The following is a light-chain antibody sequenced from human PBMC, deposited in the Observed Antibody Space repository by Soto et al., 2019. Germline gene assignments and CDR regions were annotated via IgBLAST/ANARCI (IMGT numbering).Light chain of an antibody. Sequence: EIQMTQSPSTLSASVGDRVTITCRASENVNTWLAWYQQKPGKAPTLVIYDASRLEGGVPSRFSGSGSGTDVTLTINSLQPDDFVTYYCQQYKTYPLTFGQGTKVEI. CDR2: DAS. V-gene: IGKV1-5*01. CDR1: ENVNTW. J-gene: IGKJ1*01. CDR3: QQYKTYPLT.